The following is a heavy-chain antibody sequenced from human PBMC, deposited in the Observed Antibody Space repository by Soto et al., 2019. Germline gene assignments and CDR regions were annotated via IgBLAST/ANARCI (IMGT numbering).Heavy chain of an antibody. J-gene: IGHJ6*02. CDR1: GFTFSDHY. CDR3: ARDRHPSSYIGLDV. V-gene: IGHV3-11*01. CDR2: ISGDGGSTL. D-gene: IGHD4-4*01. Sequence: QVQVVESGGGLVYPGGSLRLSCEASGFTFSDHYMSWVRQAPGKGLEWISHISGDGGSTLAYADSVKGRFTISRDNAKNSLYLQMISMRAEDTAVYYCARDRHPSSYIGLDVWGQGTTVTVSS.